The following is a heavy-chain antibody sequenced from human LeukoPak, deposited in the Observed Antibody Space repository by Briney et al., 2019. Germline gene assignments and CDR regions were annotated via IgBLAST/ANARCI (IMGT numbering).Heavy chain of an antibody. CDR2: INSDGSTR. D-gene: IGHD3-10*01. J-gene: IGHJ4*02. CDR1: GFTFRDYE. V-gene: IGHV3-74*03. CDR3: ARRSTSGSYYDD. Sequence: FTSAVSGFTFRDYEMHWVRQAPGKVLVWVSRINSDGSTRKYADSVKGRFTISRDNAKNTLYLQMNSLRAEDTAVYYCARRSTSGSYYDDWGQGILVTVSS.